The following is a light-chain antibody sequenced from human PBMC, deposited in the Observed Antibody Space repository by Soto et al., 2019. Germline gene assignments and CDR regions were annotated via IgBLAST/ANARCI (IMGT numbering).Light chain of an antibody. V-gene: IGLV2-14*01. CDR2: EVR. CDR1: VGL. Sequence: QSALAQPASVSGSPGQSITISCTGTVGLVSWYQQHPGKVPKLIIYEVRNRPSGISSRFSGSRSGNTASLTISGLQSEDEGDYYCSAYTARSTLVFGGGTKVTVL. CDR3: SAYTARSTLV. J-gene: IGLJ3*02.